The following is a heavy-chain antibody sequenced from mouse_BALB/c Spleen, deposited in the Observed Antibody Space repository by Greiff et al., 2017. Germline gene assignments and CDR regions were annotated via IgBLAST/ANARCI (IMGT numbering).Heavy chain of an antibody. D-gene: IGHD4-1*01. CDR2: IYPSDSYT. CDR3: TRVGLGRGFAY. J-gene: IGHJ3*01. Sequence: QVQLQQPGAELVRPGASVKLSCKASGYTFTSYRINWVKQRHGQGLEWIGNIYPSDSYTNYNQKFKDKATLTVDKSSSTAYMQLSSPTSEDSAVFDCTRVGLGRGFAYWGQGTLVTVSA. CDR1: GYTFTSYR. V-gene: IGHV1-69*02.